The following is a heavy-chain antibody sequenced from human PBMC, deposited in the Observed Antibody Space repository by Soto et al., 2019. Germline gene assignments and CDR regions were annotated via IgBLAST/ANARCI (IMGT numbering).Heavy chain of an antibody. V-gene: IGHV3-53*01. CDR1: GFTVSSNY. Sequence: PGGSLRLSCAASGFTVSSNYMSWVRQAPGKGLEWVSVIYSGGSTYYADSVKGRFTISRDNSKNTLYLQMNSLRAEDTAVYYCARDTAMVTAYYYGMDVWGQGTTVTVSS. J-gene: IGHJ6*02. D-gene: IGHD5-18*01. CDR3: ARDTAMVTAYYYGMDV. CDR2: IYSGGST.